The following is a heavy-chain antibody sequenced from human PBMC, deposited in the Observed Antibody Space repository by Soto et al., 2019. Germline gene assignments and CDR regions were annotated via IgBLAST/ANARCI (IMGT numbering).Heavy chain of an antibody. CDR2: MSGSSKYI. J-gene: IGHJ6*04. D-gene: IGHD1-1*01. CDR3: AREKEYNGSSALGVYYGMDV. Sequence: EVHLVESGGGLVKSGGSLRLSCEASEFTLSSFRMTWIRQAPGRGLEWVASMSGSSKYIHYADSVKGRFTISRDNAKNSLYLQMKRLRAVYTAVDYWAREKEYNGSSALGVYYGMDVWGKGTSVTVSS. CDR1: EFTLSSFR. V-gene: IGHV3-21*01.